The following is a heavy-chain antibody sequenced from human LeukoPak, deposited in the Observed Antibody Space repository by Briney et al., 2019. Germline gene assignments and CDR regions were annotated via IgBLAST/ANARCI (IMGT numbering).Heavy chain of an antibody. Sequence: PGGSLRLSCAASGFTFSSYEMNWVRQAPGKGLEWVSYISSSGSTIYYADSVKGRFTISRENAKNSLYLQMNSLRAEDTAVYYCARDENYYGSGSYLEIPLDYWGQGTLVTVSS. CDR2: ISSSGSTI. J-gene: IGHJ4*02. CDR3: ARDENYYGSGSYLEIPLDY. V-gene: IGHV3-48*03. CDR1: GFTFSSYE. D-gene: IGHD3-10*01.